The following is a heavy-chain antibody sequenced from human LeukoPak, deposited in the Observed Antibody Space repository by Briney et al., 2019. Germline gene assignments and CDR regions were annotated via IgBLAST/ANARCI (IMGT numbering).Heavy chain of an antibody. CDR3: VRADGRDGYKGLVHQ. Sequence: SETLSLTCAVYGGSFSAYCWIWIRQPPGKGLEWIGEINHSGSTDYNPSLKSRVTMSVDTSRNQFSLKLSSVTAADAAVYYCVRADGRDGYKGLVHQWGQGTLVTVSS. J-gene: IGHJ4*02. V-gene: IGHV4-34*01. CDR2: INHSGST. CDR1: GGSFSAYC. D-gene: IGHD5-24*01.